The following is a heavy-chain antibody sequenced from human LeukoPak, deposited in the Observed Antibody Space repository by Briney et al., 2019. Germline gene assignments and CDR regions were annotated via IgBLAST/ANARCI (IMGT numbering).Heavy chain of an antibody. CDR2: INPNSGGT. CDR1: GYTFTSYA. CDR3: ARDYGSYYDSSGYYLYGLGY. J-gene: IGHJ4*02. V-gene: IGHV1-2*06. D-gene: IGHD3-22*01. Sequence: ASVKVSCKASGYTFTSYAMHWVRQAPGQGLEWMGRINPNSGGTNYAQKFQGRVTMTRDTSISTAYMELSRLRSDDTAVYYCARDYGSYYDSSGYYLYGLGYWGQGTLVTVSS.